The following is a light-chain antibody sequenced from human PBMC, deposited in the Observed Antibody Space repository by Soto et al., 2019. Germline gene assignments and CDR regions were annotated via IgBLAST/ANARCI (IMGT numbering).Light chain of an antibody. J-gene: IGKJ5*01. CDR3: QQTYTVPIT. CDR1: QSISSY. V-gene: IGKV1-39*01. CDR2: AAS. Sequence: DIQMTQSPSSLSASVGDSVAITCRASQSISSYLHWYQQKPGNAPELLIYAASSLQSGVPSRFSGSGSETDFTLTIRSLQPEDFATYYCQQTYTVPITFGQGTRLEIK.